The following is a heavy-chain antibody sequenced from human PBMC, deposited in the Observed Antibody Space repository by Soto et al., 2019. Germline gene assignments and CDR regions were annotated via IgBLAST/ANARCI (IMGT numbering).Heavy chain of an antibody. J-gene: IGHJ4*02. D-gene: IGHD3-22*01. CDR1: GGTFSSYA. V-gene: IGHV1-69*06. Sequence: QVQLVQSGAEVKKPGSSVKVSCKASGGTFSSYAISWVRQAPGQGLEWMGGIIPIFGTANYAQKFQGRVTITADKSTSTAYMELSSLRSEDTAVYYCARVLTYYYDSSGCYDYWGQGTLVTVSS. CDR2: IIPIFGTA. CDR3: ARVLTYYYDSSGCYDY.